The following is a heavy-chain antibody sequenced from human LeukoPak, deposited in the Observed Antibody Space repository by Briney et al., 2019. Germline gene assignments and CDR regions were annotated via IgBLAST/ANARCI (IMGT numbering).Heavy chain of an antibody. V-gene: IGHV3-30-3*01. J-gene: IGHJ5*02. CDR2: ISYDGSNK. CDR3: ARAPTRIQLWFPGSSKEGNWFDP. D-gene: IGHD5-18*01. CDR1: GFTFSSYA. Sequence: GRSLRLSCAASGFTFSSYAMHWVRQAPGKGLEWVAVISYDGSNKYYADSVKGRFTISRDNSKNTLYLQMNSLGAEDTAVYYCARAPTRIQLWFPGSSKEGNWFDPWGQGTLVTVSS.